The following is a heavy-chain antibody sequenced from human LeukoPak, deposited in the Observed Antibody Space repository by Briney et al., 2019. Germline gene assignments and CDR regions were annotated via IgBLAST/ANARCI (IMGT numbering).Heavy chain of an antibody. CDR1: GFPFSSYW. CDR3: ASDSPCYGMDV. J-gene: IGHJ6*02. CDR2: INSDGSAT. Sequence: GGSLRLSCAASGFPFSSYWMHWVRQVPGKGLLWVSRINSDGSATIYADSVRGRFTISRDSAKNTLYLQMSGLRVEDTAVYHCASDSPCYGMDVWGQGTTVTVSS. V-gene: IGHV3-74*01.